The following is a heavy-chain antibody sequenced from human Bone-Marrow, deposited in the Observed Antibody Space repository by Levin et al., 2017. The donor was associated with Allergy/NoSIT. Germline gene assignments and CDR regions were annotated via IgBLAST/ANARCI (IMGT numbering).Heavy chain of an antibody. CDR3: TTVLIVVLPVALDY. CDR2: IKSKTDGGKT. CDR1: GFSFTNAW. Sequence: GGSLRLSCGASGFSFTNAWMSWVRQAPGKGLEWVGRIKSKTDGGKTEYVAPVKGRFTISRDDSTNTLYLQMNNLKAEDPAVYYCTTVLIVVLPVALDYWGQGALVTVSS. V-gene: IGHV3-15*01. D-gene: IGHD2-2*01. J-gene: IGHJ4*02.